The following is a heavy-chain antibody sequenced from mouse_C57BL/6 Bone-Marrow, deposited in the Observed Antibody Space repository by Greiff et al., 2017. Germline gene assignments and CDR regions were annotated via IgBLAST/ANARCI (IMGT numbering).Heavy chain of an antibody. CDR3: ARDRSGPGYFDY. J-gene: IGHJ2*01. Sequence: EVQGVESGGGLVKPGGSLKLSCAASGFTFSSYAMSWVRQTPEKRLEWVATISDGGSYTYYPDNVKGRFTISRDNAKNNLYLQMSHLKSEDTAMYYCARDRSGPGYFDYWGQGTTLTVSS. V-gene: IGHV5-4*01. CDR1: GFTFSSYA. D-gene: IGHD3-2*02. CDR2: ISDGGSYT.